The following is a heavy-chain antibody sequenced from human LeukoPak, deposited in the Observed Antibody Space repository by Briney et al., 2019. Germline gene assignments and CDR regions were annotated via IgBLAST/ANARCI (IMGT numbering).Heavy chain of an antibody. CDR3: ARVFYYYYYMDV. CDR1: GGSISSGGYY. J-gene: IGHJ6*03. V-gene: IGHV4-30-2*01. CDR2: IYHSGST. Sequence: SETLSLTCTVSGGSISSGGYYWSWIRQPPGKGLEWIRYIYHSGSTYYNPSLKSRVTISVDRSKNQFSLKLSSVTAADTAVYYCARVFYYYYYMDVWGKGTTVTVSS.